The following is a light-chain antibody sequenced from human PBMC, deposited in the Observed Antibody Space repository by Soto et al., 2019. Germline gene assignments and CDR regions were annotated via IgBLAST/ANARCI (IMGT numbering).Light chain of an antibody. V-gene: IGKV3-11*01. J-gene: IGKJ2*02. CDR1: QSVSSN. Sequence: EIALTQSPATLSLSPGERATLSCRASQSVSSNLAWYQQKPGQAPRLLIYDASDRATGIPARFSGSGSGTVFTLDISSLEPEDFAVYYCQRRRGTFGQGTKLEI. CDR3: QRRRGT. CDR2: DAS.